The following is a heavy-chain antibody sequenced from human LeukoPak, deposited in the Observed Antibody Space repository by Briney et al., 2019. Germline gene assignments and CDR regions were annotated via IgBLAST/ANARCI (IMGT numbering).Heavy chain of an antibody. V-gene: IGHV4-34*01. CDR2: INHSGST. D-gene: IGHD3-10*01. Sequence: PSETLSLTCAVYGGSFSGYYWSWIRQPPGKGLEWIGEINHSGSTNHNPSLKSRVTISVDTSKNQFSLKLRSVTAADTAVHYCARDSGTTGEVKFDPWGLGTLVTVSS. CDR1: GGSFSGYY. J-gene: IGHJ5*02. CDR3: ARDSGTTGEVKFDP.